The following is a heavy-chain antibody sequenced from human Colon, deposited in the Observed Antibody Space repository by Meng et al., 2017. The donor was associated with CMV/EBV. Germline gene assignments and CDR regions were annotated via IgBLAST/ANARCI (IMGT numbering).Heavy chain of an antibody. J-gene: IGHJ4*02. CDR2: ISTDGSRT. CDR3: VTSGWNMTFQ. Sequence: LSCAASGFGFSSYWMHWVRQAPGKGLEWVSRISTDGSRTTYADSVKGRFAISRDNSKNTLFLQLNSLTAEDTAVYFCVTSGWNMTFQWGQGTLVTVSS. D-gene: IGHD6-19*01. CDR1: GFGFSSYW. V-gene: IGHV3-74*01.